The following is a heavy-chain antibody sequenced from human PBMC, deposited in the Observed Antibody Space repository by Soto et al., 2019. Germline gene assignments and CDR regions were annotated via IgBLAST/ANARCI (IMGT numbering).Heavy chain of an antibody. J-gene: IGHJ6*02. CDR2: IRSKAYAGTT. V-gene: IGHV3-49*04. Sequence: PGGSLRLSCTASGFTFGDYDMSWVRQAPGKGLEWVGFIRSKAYAGTTEYAASVKGRFTISRDDYKSIAYLQMNSLKTEDTAVYYCNNPSVYGEDYYYYGMDVWGQGTTVTVSS. CDR1: GFTFGDYD. CDR3: NNPSVYGEDYYYYGMDV. D-gene: IGHD1-20*01.